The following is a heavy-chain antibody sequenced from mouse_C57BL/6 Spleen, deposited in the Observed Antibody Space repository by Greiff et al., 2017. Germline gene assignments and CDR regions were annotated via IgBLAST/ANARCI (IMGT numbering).Heavy chain of an antibody. CDR1: GYTFTSYT. V-gene: IGHV1-4*01. CDR2: INPSSGST. Sequence: QVHVKQSGAELARPGASVKMSCKASGYTFTSYTMHWVKQRPGQGLEWIGYINPSSGSTKYNQKFKDKATLTADKSSSTAYMQLSSLTSEDSAVYYCARSIDYAMDYWGQGTSVTVSS. J-gene: IGHJ4*01. CDR3: ARSIDYAMDY.